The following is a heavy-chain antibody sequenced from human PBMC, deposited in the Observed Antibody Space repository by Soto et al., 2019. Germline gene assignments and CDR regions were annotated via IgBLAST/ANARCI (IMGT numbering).Heavy chain of an antibody. J-gene: IGHJ2*01. CDR3: ARPLTPDYWYFDL. V-gene: IGHV4-59*01. CDR1: GGSISSYY. Sequence: PSETLSLTCTVSGGSISSYYWSWIRQPPGKGLEWIGYIYYSGSTNYNPSLKSRVTISVDTSKNQFSLKLSSVTAADTAVYYCARPLTPDYWYFDLWGRGTLVTVSS. CDR2: IYYSGST. D-gene: IGHD3-9*01.